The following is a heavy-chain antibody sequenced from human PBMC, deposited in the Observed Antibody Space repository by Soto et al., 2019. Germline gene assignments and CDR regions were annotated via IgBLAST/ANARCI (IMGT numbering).Heavy chain of an antibody. CDR3: TRRMSPLMDV. J-gene: IGHJ6*02. CDR2: IRTKADNYAT. Sequence: PGGSLRLSCAASGFTFSDSTMHWVRQASGKGLEWVGRIRTKADNYATGYATSVKGRFTISRDDSKNTAYLQMNSLKTEDTAVYYCTRRMSPLMDVWGQGITVTVSS. CDR1: GFTFSDST. V-gene: IGHV3-73*01.